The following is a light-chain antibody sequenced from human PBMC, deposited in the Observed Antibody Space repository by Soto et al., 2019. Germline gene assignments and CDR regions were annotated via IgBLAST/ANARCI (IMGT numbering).Light chain of an antibody. CDR2: EVS. J-gene: IGLJ3*02. Sequence: QSALTQPASVSGSPGQSITISCTGTSSDVGGYNYLSWYQQHPGKAPKVMIYEVSNRPSGVSNRFSGSKSGNTASLTISGLQADDEADYFCRSYTPTGTPVFGGGTQLTV. CDR3: RSYTPTGTPV. V-gene: IGLV2-14*01. CDR1: SSDVGGYNY.